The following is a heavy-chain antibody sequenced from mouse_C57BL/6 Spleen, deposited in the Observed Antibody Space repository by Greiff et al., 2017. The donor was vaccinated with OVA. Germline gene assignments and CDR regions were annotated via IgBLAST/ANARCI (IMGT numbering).Heavy chain of an antibody. J-gene: IGHJ4*01. CDR2: ISSGSSTI. Sequence: EVQRVGSGGGLVKPGGSLKLSCAASGFTFSDYGMHWVRQAPEKGLEWVAYISSGSSTIYYADTVKGRFTISRDNAKNTLFLQMTSLRSEDTAMYYCAGYYGSSYDYAMDYWGQGTSVTVSS. V-gene: IGHV5-17*01. D-gene: IGHD1-1*01. CDR3: AGYYGSSYDYAMDY. CDR1: GFTFSDYG.